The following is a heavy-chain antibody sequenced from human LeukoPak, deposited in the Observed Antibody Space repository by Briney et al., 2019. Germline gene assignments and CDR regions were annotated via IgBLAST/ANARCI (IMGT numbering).Heavy chain of an antibody. CDR3: ARDGYGGNVDY. CDR2: VYYSGST. D-gene: IGHD4-23*01. V-gene: IGHV4-59*01. Sequence: SETLSLTCTVSGGSISSYYWSWIRQPPGKGLEWIGYVYYSGSTNYNPSLKSRVTISVDTSKHQFSVKLSSVTAADTAVHYCARDGYGGNVDYWGQGTLVTVSS. CDR1: GGSISSYY. J-gene: IGHJ4*02.